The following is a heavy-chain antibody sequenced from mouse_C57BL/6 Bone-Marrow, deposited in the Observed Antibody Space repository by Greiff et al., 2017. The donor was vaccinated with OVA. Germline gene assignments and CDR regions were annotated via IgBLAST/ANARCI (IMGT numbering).Heavy chain of an antibody. CDR2: IDPENGDT. CDR3: TMPDYFDY. J-gene: IGHJ2*01. Sequence: EVKLQESGAELVRPGASVKLSCTASGFNIKDDYMHWVKQRPEQGLEWIGWIDPENGDTEYASKFQGKATITADTSSNTAYLQLSSLTSEDTAVYYCTMPDYFDYWGQGTTLTVSS. V-gene: IGHV14-4*01. CDR1: GFNIKDDY.